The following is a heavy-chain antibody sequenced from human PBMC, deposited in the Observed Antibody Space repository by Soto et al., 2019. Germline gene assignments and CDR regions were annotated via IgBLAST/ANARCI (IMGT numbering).Heavy chain of an antibody. CDR3: VRSRWLASHFDY. Sequence: EVQLVEFGGGLVQPGRSLRLSCAASGFTFDDYAMHWVRQTPGKGLEWVSGVSWNSGSIAYADSVKGRFTISRDNAKNSLYLQRNSLRAEDTALYFCVRSRWLASHFDYWGQGTLVTVSS. V-gene: IGHV3-9*01. CDR2: VSWNSGSI. CDR1: GFTFDDYA. D-gene: IGHD6-19*01. J-gene: IGHJ4*02.